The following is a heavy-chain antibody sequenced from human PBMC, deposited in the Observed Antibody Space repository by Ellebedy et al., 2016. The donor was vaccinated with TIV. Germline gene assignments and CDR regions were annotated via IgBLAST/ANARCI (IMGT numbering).Heavy chain of an antibody. CDR1: GGTFSSYA. V-gene: IGHV1-69*04. Sequence: AASVKVSCKASGGTFSSYAISWVRQAPGQGLEWMGRIIPILGIANYAQKFQGRVTITADKSTSTAYMELSSLRSEDTAVYYCAQKGAYCGGDCYVWGQGTLVTVSS. J-gene: IGHJ4*02. D-gene: IGHD2-21*02. CDR2: IIPILGIA. CDR3: AQKGAYCGGDCYV.